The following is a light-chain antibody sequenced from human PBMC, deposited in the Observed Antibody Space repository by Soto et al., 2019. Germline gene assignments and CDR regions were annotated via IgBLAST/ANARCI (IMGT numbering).Light chain of an antibody. CDR1: QSVKMN. J-gene: IGKJ1*01. Sequence: ETVLTQSPVTLSVSPGETATLFCWARQSVKMNLAWYQEKPRQAPRLLIYAASNRATGIPARFSGSGSGTEFTLTISSLQSEDSAIYYCQQYNNWPTFGQGTQVEIK. V-gene: IGKV3-15*01. CDR2: AAS. CDR3: QQYNNWPT.